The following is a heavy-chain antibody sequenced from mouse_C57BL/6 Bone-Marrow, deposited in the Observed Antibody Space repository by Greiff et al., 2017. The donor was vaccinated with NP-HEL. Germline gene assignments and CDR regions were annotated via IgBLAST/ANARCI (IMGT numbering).Heavy chain of an antibody. CDR1: GYAFTNYL. V-gene: IGHV1-54*01. CDR2: INPGSGGT. CDR3: AREEYYYGSSYRFAY. Sequence: VQLQQSGAELVRPGTSVKVSCKASGYAFTNYLIEWVKQRPGQGLEWIGVINPGSGGTNYNEKFKGKATLTADKSSSTAYMLLSSLTAEDSAVYFCAREEYYYGSSYRFAYWGQGTLVTVSA. D-gene: IGHD1-1*01. J-gene: IGHJ3*01.